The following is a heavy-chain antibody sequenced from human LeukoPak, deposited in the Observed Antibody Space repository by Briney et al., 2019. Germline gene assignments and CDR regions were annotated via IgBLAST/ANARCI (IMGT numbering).Heavy chain of an antibody. CDR1: GFTFSRYW. CDR3: ARDDGSGVDY. CDR2: ISSDGSFT. J-gene: IGHJ4*02. Sequence: GSLRLSCAASGFTFSRYWMLWARQAPGKGLVWVSRISSDGSFTTYADSVKGRFTISRDNAKNTLYLQMSSRRAEDTAVYYCARDDGSGVDYWGQGTLVTVSS. V-gene: IGHV3-74*03. D-gene: IGHD2-15*01.